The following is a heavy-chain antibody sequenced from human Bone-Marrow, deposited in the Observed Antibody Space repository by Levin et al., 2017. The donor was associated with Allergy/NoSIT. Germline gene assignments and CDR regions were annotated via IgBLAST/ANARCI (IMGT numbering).Heavy chain of an antibody. J-gene: IGHJ3*02. CDR1: GGSISDHY. CDR3: ASSPYDSFWGGRELHAPFHI. V-gene: IGHV4-59*11. D-gene: IGHD3-16*01. CDR2: VYNTGGT. Sequence: PSETLSLTCTVSGGSISDHYCSWIRQAPGKRLEWIAYVYNTGGTNYNPSLERRALISADTSSNQVSLKLTSVTAADTAIYYCASSPYDSFWGGRELHAPFHIWGRGTMVVVSS.